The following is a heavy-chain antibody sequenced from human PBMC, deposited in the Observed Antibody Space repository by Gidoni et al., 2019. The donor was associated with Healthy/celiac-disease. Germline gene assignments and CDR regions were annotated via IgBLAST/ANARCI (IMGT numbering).Heavy chain of an antibody. CDR1: GGSISSVGYY. V-gene: IGHV4-31*03. CDR2: IYYSGST. Sequence: QVQLQESGPGLVKPSQTLSLTCTVSGGSISSVGYYWSWIRQHPGKGLEWIGYIYYSGSTYYNPSLKSRVTISVDTSKNQFSLKLSSVTAADTAVYYCARGEDYYGSGSCDWFDPWGQGTLVTVSS. D-gene: IGHD3-10*01. CDR3: ARGEDYYGSGSCDWFDP. J-gene: IGHJ5*02.